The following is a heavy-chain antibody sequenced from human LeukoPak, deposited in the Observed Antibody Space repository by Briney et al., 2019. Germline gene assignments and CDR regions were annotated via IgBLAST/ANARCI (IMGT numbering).Heavy chain of an antibody. CDR1: GFTFDDYG. Sequence: PGGSLRLSCAASGFTFDDYGVSWVRQAPGKGLEWVSGINWNGGSTGYADSVRGRFTISRDNAKNSLYLQMNSLRAEDTALYYCARVPNFYCSSTSCYGTASYMDVWGRGTTVTVSS. V-gene: IGHV3-20*04. D-gene: IGHD2-2*01. CDR2: INWNGGST. J-gene: IGHJ6*03. CDR3: ARVPNFYCSSTSCYGTASYMDV.